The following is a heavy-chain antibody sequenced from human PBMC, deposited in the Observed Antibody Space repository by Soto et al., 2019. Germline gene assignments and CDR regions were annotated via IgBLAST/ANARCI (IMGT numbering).Heavy chain of an antibody. Sequence: ASVKVSCKASGYTFTGYYMHWVRQAPGQGLEWMGWINPNSGGTNYAQKFQGWVTMTRDTSISTAYMELSRLRSDDTAVYYCARDSDDSSGYYLSDYYYGMDVWGRGTTVT. CDR1: GYTFTGYY. CDR2: INPNSGGT. D-gene: IGHD3-22*01. J-gene: IGHJ6*02. CDR3: ARDSDDSSGYYLSDYYYGMDV. V-gene: IGHV1-2*04.